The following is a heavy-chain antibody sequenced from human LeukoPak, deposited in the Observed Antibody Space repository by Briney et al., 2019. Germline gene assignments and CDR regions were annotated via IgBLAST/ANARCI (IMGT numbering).Heavy chain of an antibody. CDR2: ISSSSSPI. J-gene: IGHJ3*02. Sequence: GGSLRLSCAASGFTFSSYAMSWVRPAPGKGVEGVSYISSSSSPIHYADSVRGRFPTSRDNATNSLYLQMNSLRAEDTAVYYCARDHDDYGSGTYVYAFDIWGQGTMVTVSS. CDR3: ARDHDDYGSGTYVYAFDI. V-gene: IGHV3-48*04. CDR1: GFTFSSYA. D-gene: IGHD3-10*01.